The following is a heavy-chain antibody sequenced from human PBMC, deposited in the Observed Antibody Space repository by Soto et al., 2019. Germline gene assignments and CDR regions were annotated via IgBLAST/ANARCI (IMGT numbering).Heavy chain of an antibody. V-gene: IGHV1-18*01. CDR2: ISAYNGNT. CDR1: GYTFTSYG. J-gene: IGHJ4*02. Sequence: QVQLVQSGAEVKKPGASVKVSCKASGYTFTSYGISWVRQAPGQGLEWMGWISAYNGNTKHAQKLQXXXTXXTDTSTSTAYMELRSLRSDDTAVYYCAREPNYFDYWGQGTLVTVSS. CDR3: AREPNYFDY.